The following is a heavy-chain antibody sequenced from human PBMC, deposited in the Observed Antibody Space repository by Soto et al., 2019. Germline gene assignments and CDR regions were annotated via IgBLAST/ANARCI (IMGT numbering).Heavy chain of an antibody. CDR2: IIPIFGTA. CDR1: GGTFSSYA. J-gene: IGHJ6*02. V-gene: IGHV1-69*01. D-gene: IGHD3-3*01. CDR3: ARVLYYDFWRCPGYYGMYV. Sequence: QVQLVQSGAEVKKPGSSVKVSCKASGGTFSSYAISWVRQAPGQGLEWMGGIIPIFGTANYAQKFQGRVMTTADESTSTADMELSILRSEDTAVYYCARVLYYDFWRCPGYYGMYVWGQGTTVTGSS.